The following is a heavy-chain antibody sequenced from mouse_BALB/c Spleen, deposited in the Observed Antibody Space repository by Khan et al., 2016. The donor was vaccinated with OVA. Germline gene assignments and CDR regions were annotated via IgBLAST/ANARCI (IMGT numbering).Heavy chain of an antibody. J-gene: IGHJ1*01. V-gene: IGHV5-17*02. CDR1: GFTFSSFG. CDR3: ARSGGDFHWYIDD. CDR2: ISSGSSTI. Sequence: EVELVESGGGLVQPGGSRKLSCVVSGFTFSSFGMHWVRQAPKKGLEWVAYISSGSSTIYYVDNVKGRFTISRDNSKNTLFLQMTSLRSEDTAMYYCARSGGDFHWYIDDWGAGTSVTVSS. D-gene: IGHD2-13*01.